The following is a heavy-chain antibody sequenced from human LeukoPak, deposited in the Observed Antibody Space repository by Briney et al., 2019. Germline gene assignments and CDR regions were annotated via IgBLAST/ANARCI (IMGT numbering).Heavy chain of an antibody. J-gene: IGHJ4*02. V-gene: IGHV1-69*06. CDR3: ARDWGSGSYSD. CDR1: GGTFSSYA. D-gene: IGHD1-26*01. Sequence: ASVKVSCKASGGTFSSYAISWVRQAPGQGLEWMGGIIPISGTANYAQKFQGRVTITADKSTSTAYMELSSLRSEDTAVYYCARDWGSGSYSDWGQGTLVTVSS. CDR2: IIPISGTA.